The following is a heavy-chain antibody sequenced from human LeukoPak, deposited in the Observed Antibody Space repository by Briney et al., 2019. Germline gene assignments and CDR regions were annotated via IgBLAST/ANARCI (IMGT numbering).Heavy chain of an antibody. CDR1: GFSFSNSY. CDR2: ISGGGSDI. V-gene: IGHV3-11*04. CDR3: ARVFFLALGGSWEEAAFDI. D-gene: IGHD2-15*01. Sequence: GESLRLSCVVSGFSFSNSYMTWIRQTPGKGLESLAYISGGGSDIYYADSVKGRFTISRDNAKNSLYLQMNSLRAEDTAVYYCARVFFLALGGSWEEAAFDIWGQGTMVTVSS. J-gene: IGHJ3*02.